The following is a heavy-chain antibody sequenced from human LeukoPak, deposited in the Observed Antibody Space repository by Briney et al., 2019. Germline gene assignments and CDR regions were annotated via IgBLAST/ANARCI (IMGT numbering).Heavy chain of an antibody. CDR3: PRSLNY. Sequence: PGGSLRLSCAASGFTFSDSWMDWVRQAPGKGLEWVANIKQDGSEKYYVDSVKGRFTISRDNAKNSLYLQMNSLRAEDTAVYYCPRSLNYWGQGTLVTVSS. V-gene: IGHV3-7*01. J-gene: IGHJ4*02. CDR2: IKQDGSEK. CDR1: GFTFSDSW.